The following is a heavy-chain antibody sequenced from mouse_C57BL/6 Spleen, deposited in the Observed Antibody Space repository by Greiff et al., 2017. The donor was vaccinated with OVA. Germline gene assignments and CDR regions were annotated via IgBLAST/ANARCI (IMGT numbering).Heavy chain of an antibody. V-gene: IGHV2-6*01. CDR3: ASSIITTMDY. Sequence: VQLVESGPGLVAPSQSLSITCTVSGFSLTSYGVDWVRQSPGKGLAWLGVIWGVGSTNYNSALKSRLSISKDNSKSQVFLKMNSLQTDDTAMYYCASSIITTMDYWGQGTSVTVSS. D-gene: IGHD1-1*01. J-gene: IGHJ4*01. CDR2: IWGVGST. CDR1: GFSLTSYG.